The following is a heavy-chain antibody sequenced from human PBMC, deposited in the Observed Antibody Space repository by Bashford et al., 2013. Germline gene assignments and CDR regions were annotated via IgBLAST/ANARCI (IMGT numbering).Heavy chain of an antibody. Sequence: GESLKISCKGSGYKFNNFWIAWVRQMPGKGLEWMGLIYPGDSDTRYSPSFQGQVTISADKAINTVYLQWSSLKASDTAMYYCTRPDTSLASGAYGRDFWGQGTQVTVSS. CDR2: IYPGDSDT. V-gene: IGHV5-51*01. CDR3: TRPDTSLASGAYGRDF. J-gene: IGHJ4*02. D-gene: IGHD5-18*01. CDR1: GYKFNNFW.